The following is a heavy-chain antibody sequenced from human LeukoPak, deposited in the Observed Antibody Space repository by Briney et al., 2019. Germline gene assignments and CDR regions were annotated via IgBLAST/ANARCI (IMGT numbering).Heavy chain of an antibody. CDR3: TRESGSYHGNDY. D-gene: IGHD1-26*01. CDR1: GYTFTGYY. V-gene: IGHV1-2*06. CDR2: INPNNGGT. Sequence: GASVKVSFKASGYTFTGYYMHWVRQAPGQGLEWMGRINPNNGGTNYAQKFQGRVTMAGDTSISTAYMELSSLRSDDTAVYYCTRESGSYHGNDYWGQGTLVTVSS. J-gene: IGHJ4*02.